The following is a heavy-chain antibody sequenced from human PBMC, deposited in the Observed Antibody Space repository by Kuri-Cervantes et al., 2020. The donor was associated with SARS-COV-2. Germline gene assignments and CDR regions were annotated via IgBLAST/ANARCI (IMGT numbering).Heavy chain of an antibody. Sequence: ASVKVSLKSSGYTFTGYYMHWVRQAPGQGLEWMGWINPNSGGTNYAQKFQGRVTITTDESTSTAYMELRSLRSEDTAVYYCARSRFGDYLDAFDIWVQGTMVTVSS. V-gene: IGHV1-2*02. CDR3: ARSRFGDYLDAFDI. CDR2: INPNSGGT. CDR1: GYTFTGYY. D-gene: IGHD3-10*01. J-gene: IGHJ3*02.